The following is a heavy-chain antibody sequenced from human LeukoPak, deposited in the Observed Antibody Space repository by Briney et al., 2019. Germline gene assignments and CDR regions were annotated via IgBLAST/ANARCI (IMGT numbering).Heavy chain of an antibody. CDR1: GGSISSYY. Sequence: TSETLSLTCTVSGGSISSYYWSWFRQPPVKGLEWIGYIYYSGSTNYNPSLKSRVTISVDTSKNQFSLKLSSVTAADTAVYYCARGGSTGTNLNWVDPWGQGTLVTVSS. D-gene: IGHD1-1*01. CDR3: ARGGSTGTNLNWVDP. CDR2: IYYSGST. J-gene: IGHJ5*02. V-gene: IGHV4-59*01.